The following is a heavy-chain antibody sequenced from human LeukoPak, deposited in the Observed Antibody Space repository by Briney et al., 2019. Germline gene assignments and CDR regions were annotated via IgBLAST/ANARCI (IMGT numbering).Heavy chain of an antibody. V-gene: IGHV3-48*03. Sequence: PGGSLRLSCAASGFTFSDYEMNWVRQAPGKGLEWVSYISTSGSTSYYADSVRGRFTVSRDNSKNTLYLQMNTLKAEDTAVYYCAKDEDARPMYFQDWGQGTLVTVSS. J-gene: IGHJ1*01. CDR3: AKDEDARPMYFQD. CDR1: GFTFSDYE. CDR2: ISTSGSTS. D-gene: IGHD3-10*02.